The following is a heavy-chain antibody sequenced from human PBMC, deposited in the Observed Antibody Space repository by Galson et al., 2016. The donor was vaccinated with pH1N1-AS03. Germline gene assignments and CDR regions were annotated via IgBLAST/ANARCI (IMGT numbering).Heavy chain of an antibody. CDR3: ATVSTEMDDAFDI. J-gene: IGHJ3*02. V-gene: IGHV3-23*01. CDR1: GFRFSNHA. D-gene: IGHD5-24*01. Sequence: SLRLSCAASGFRFSNHAMSWVRQAPGKGLDWVSTISDSGGTTYHGDSVKGRFTTSRDNSQNTLYLHMNSLRAVDTALYYCATVSTEMDDAFDIWGRGTMVTVSS. CDR2: ISDSGGTT.